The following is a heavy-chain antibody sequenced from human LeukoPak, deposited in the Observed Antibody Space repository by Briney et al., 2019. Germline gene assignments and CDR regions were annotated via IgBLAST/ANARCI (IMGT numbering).Heavy chain of an antibody. J-gene: IGHJ5*02. V-gene: IGHV4-4*07. D-gene: IGHD3-22*01. CDR3: AKDYYDSSEGWFDP. CDR2: IYSSGST. CDR1: GGAIIPFY. Sequence: SETLSLTCSVSGGAIIPFYWNWNRQPAGKGLEWIGRIYSSGSTKYNPSLKSRVTMSVDTSKNQFSLKLSSVTAADTAVYYCAKDYYDSSEGWFDPWGQGTLVTVSS.